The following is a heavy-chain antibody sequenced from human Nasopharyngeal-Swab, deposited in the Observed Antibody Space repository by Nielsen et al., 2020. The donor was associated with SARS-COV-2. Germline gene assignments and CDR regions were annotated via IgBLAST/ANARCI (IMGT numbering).Heavy chain of an antibody. J-gene: IGHJ5*02. V-gene: IGHV1-2*04. D-gene: IGHD6-19*01. CDR3: ARDRRDSSGTHNWFDP. CDR2: INPNSGGT. Sequence: ASVKVSRKASGYTITGYYMHWVRQAPGQGLEWMGWINPNSGGTNYAQKFQGWVTMTRDTSISTAYMELSRLRSDDTAVYYCARDRRDSSGTHNWFDPWGQGTRVTVSS. CDR1: GYTITGYY.